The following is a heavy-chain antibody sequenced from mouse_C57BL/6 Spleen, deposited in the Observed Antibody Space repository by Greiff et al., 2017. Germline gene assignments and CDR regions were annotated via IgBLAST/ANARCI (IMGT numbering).Heavy chain of an antibody. CDR3: ARGAITTVVARGDLDY. V-gene: IGHV1-22*01. D-gene: IGHD1-1*01. CDR1: GYTFTDYN. Sequence: VQLQQSGPELVKPGASVKMSCKASGYTFTDYNMHWVQQSHGKSLEWIGYINPNNGGTSYNQKFKGKATLTVNKSSSTAYMELRSLTSEDSAVYYCARGAITTVVARGDLDYWGQGTTLTVSS. J-gene: IGHJ2*01. CDR2: INPNNGGT.